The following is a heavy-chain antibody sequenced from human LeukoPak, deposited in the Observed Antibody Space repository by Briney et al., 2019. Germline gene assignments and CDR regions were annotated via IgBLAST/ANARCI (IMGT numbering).Heavy chain of an antibody. CDR2: ISYDGSNK. CDR1: GFTFSSYG. CDR3: AKEYCSGGSCYPYYFDY. V-gene: IGHV3-30*18. Sequence: PGRSLRLSCAASGFTFSSYGMHWVRQAPGKGLEWVAVISYDGSNKYYADSVKGRFTISRDNSKNTLYLQMNSLRAEDTAVYYCAKEYCSGGSCYPYYFDYWGQGTLVTVPS. D-gene: IGHD2-15*01. J-gene: IGHJ4*02.